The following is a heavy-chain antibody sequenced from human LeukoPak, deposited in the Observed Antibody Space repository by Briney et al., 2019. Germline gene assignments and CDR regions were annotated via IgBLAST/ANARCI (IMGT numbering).Heavy chain of an antibody. Sequence: GGSLRLSCAASGFTFSSYGMSWVRQAPGKGLEWVANIKQDGSEKYYVDSVKGRFTISRDNAKNSLYLQMNSLRAEDTAVYYCARAGNIAVAISFDYWGQGTLVTVSS. V-gene: IGHV3-7*01. CDR2: IKQDGSEK. J-gene: IGHJ4*02. D-gene: IGHD6-19*01. CDR3: ARAGNIAVAISFDY. CDR1: GFTFSSYG.